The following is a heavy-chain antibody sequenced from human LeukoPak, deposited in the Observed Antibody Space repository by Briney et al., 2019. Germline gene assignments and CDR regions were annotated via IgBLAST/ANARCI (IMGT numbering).Heavy chain of an antibody. D-gene: IGHD3-22*01. CDR1: GFTFSSYA. J-gene: IGHJ4*02. V-gene: IGHV3-30*04. CDR2: ISYDGSNK. CDR3: AKDPTDFDSSGQTYFDY. Sequence: GRSLRLSCAASGFTFSSYAMHWVRQAPGKGLEWVAVISYDGSNKYYADSVKGRFTISRDNSKNTLYLQMNSLRAEDTAVYYCAKDPTDFDSSGQTYFDYWGQGTLVTVSS.